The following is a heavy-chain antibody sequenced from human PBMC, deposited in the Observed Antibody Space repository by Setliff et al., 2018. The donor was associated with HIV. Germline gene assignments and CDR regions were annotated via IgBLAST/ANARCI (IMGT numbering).Heavy chain of an antibody. CDR1: GVSIDTHY. V-gene: IGHV4-59*11. J-gene: IGHJ4*02. CDR3: ASGYSSSSYFDY. CDR2: FYYRGSP. D-gene: IGHD6-6*01. Sequence: SETLSLTCTVSGVSIDTHYWSWIRQSPGKGLEWIGRFYYRGSPRYNPSLRSRVTISGDMSKNQFSLKLHSMAAADTAVYFCASGYSSSSYFDYWGQGSLVTVS.